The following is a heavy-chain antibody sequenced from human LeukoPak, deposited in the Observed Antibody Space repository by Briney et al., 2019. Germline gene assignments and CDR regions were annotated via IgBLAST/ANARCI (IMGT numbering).Heavy chain of an antibody. CDR3: ARGNRGMDV. J-gene: IGHJ6*04. Sequence: SETLSLTCAVYGGSFSGYYWSWIRQPPGKGLEWTGEINHSGSTNYNPSLKSRVTISVDTSKNQFSLKLSSVTAADTAVYYCARGNRGMDVWGKGTTVTVSS. V-gene: IGHV4-34*01. CDR2: INHSGST. CDR1: GGSFSGYY. D-gene: IGHD3-16*02.